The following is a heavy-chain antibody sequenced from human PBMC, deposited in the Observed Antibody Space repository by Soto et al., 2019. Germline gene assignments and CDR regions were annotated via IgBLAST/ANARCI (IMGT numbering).Heavy chain of an antibody. Sequence: ASVKVSCKASGYSFTSYGIAWVRQVPGQGPEWMGWISPYSGRTNYAQNVKGRVVMTTDISTNTVYLELRSLRSDDTAIYYCGRCRTDSYAMDVWGQGTTVTVSS. CDR3: GRCRTDSYAMDV. D-gene: IGHD2-8*02. V-gene: IGHV1-18*01. CDR1: GYSFTSYG. CDR2: ISPYSGRT. J-gene: IGHJ6*02.